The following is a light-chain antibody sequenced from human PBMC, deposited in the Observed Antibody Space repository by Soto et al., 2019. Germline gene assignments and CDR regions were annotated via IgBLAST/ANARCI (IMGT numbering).Light chain of an antibody. V-gene: IGKV3-20*01. Sequence: DIVLTQSPGTLSLSPGERATLSCRASQSVSSSYLAWYQQKPGQAPRLLIYVASSRPTGIPDRFSGSGSGTDFTLTISRLEPEDCAVYYCQQYGSSPWTSSQGTKVEIK. CDR3: QQYGSSPWT. CDR2: VAS. J-gene: IGKJ1*01. CDR1: QSVSSSY.